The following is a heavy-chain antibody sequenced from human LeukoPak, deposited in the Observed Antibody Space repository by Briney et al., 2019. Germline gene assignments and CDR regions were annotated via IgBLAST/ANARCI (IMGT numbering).Heavy chain of an antibody. V-gene: IGHV3-33*01. CDR3: GRVGCTGGNCKPYAYYATDV. J-gene: IGHJ6*02. CDR2: IWYDGSDK. D-gene: IGHD2-15*01. CDR1: GFTFNTYA. Sequence: GGSLRLSCAASGFTFNTYAMHWVRQAPGNGLEWVAIIWYDGSDKYYADSVRGRFAISRDNSKNTLYLQMNSLRAEDTAVYYCGRVGCTGGNCKPYAYYATDVWGQGTTVTASS.